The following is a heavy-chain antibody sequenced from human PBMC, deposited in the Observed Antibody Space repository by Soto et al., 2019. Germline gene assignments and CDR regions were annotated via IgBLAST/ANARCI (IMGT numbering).Heavy chain of an antibody. V-gene: IGHV5-51*01. D-gene: IGHD6-19*01. CDR1: GYSFTSYW. J-gene: IGHJ4*02. CDR2: IYPGDSDT. CDR3: ARLHPGIAVAGTGADY. Sequence: GESLKISCKGSGYSFTSYWIGWVRQMPGKGLEWMGIIYPGDSDTRYSPSFQGQVTISADKSISTAYLQWSSLKASDTAMYYCARLHPGIAVAGTGADYWGQGTLVTVSS.